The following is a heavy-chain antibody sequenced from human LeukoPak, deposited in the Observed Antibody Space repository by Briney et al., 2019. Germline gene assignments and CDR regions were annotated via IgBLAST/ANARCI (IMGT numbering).Heavy chain of an antibody. CDR2: ISDIGSI. CDR1: GGSISSYY. J-gene: IGHJ4*02. V-gene: IGHV4-59*12. CDR3: ARSRNTAMVIFDY. Sequence: SETLSLTCTVSGGSISSYYWSWIRQPPGKGLEWIAYISDIGSINYNPSLKSRVTISVDTSKNQFSLKLSSVTAADTAVYYCARSRNTAMVIFDYWGQGTLVTVSS. D-gene: IGHD5-18*01.